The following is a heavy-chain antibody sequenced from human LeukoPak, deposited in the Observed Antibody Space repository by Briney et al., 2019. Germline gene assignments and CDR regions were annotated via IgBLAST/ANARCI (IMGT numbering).Heavy chain of an antibody. CDR2: IIPIFGTA. Sequence: GASVKVSCKASGGTFSSYAISWVRQAPGQGLEWMGGIIPIFGTANYAQKFQGRVTMTTDTSTSTAYMELRSLRSDDTAVYYCARNTAGHYDFWSGYYTADYYYMDVWGKGTTVTVSS. CDR1: GGTFSSYA. CDR3: ARNTAGHYDFWSGYYTADYYYMDV. J-gene: IGHJ6*03. V-gene: IGHV1-69*05. D-gene: IGHD3-3*01.